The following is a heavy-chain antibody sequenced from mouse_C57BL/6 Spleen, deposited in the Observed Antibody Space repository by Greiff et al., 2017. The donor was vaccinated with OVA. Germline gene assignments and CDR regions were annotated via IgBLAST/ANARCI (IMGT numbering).Heavy chain of an antibody. J-gene: IGHJ4*01. Sequence: QVQLKQPGAELVRPGSSVKLSCKASGYTFTSYWMHWVKQRPIQGLEWIGNIDPSDSETHYNQKFKDKATLTVDKSSSTAYMQLSSLTSEDSAVYYCARYGSLYAMDYWGQGTSVTVSS. CDR2: IDPSDSET. V-gene: IGHV1-52*01. D-gene: IGHD1-1*01. CDR1: GYTFTSYW. CDR3: ARYGSLYAMDY.